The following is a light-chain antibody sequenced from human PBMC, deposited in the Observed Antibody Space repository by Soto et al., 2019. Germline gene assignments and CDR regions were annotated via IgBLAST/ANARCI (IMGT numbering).Light chain of an antibody. CDR1: QSVSSSY. CDR3: QQYGSSPWT. V-gene: IGKV3-20*01. J-gene: IGKJ1*01. Sequence: EIVLTQPPGTLSLTTGERATLSCRASQSVSSSYLAWYQQKPGQAPRLLIYGASSRATGIPDRFSGSGSGTDFTLTISRLESEDIAVYDCQQYGSSPWTFGQGTKVDI. CDR2: GAS.